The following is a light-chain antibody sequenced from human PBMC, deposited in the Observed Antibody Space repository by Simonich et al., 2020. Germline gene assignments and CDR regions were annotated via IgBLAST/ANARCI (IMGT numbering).Light chain of an antibody. Sequence: DIVMTQTPLSLSVTPGQPASISCKSSQSLLHSDGKTYLYWYLQQPGQSPQPLIYEGSNRVSGVPDRFSGSGSGTDFTLKISRVEAEDVGVYYCMQSIQLPRTFGQGTKVEIK. CDR2: EGS. V-gene: IGKV2D-29*02. J-gene: IGKJ1*01. CDR3: MQSIQLPRT. CDR1: QSLLHSDGKTY.